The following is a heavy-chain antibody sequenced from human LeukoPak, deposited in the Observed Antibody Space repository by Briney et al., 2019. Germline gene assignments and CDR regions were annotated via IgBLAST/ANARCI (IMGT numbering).Heavy chain of an antibody. Sequence: SETLSLTCAVSGGSISSSNWWSWVRQPPGKGLEWIGEIYHSGSTNYNPSLKSRVTISVDKSKNQFSLKLSSVTAADTAVYYCARVGLRSPDAFDIWGQGTMVTVSS. D-gene: IGHD3-16*01. CDR3: ARVGLRSPDAFDI. CDR1: GGSISSSNW. CDR2: IYHSGST. J-gene: IGHJ3*02. V-gene: IGHV4-4*02.